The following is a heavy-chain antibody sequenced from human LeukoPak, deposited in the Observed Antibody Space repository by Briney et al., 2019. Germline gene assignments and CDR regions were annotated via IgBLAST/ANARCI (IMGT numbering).Heavy chain of an antibody. CDR3: TRGGAGVYFFDY. D-gene: IGHD6-13*01. Sequence: SETLSLTCTVSGGSISSYYWSWIRQPPGKGLEWVGYIYYSGSTNYNPSLKSRVTISVDTSKNQFSLNLSSVTAADTAVYYCTRGGAGVYFFDYWGQGILVTVSS. CDR2: IYYSGST. J-gene: IGHJ4*02. CDR1: GGSISSYY. V-gene: IGHV4-59*01.